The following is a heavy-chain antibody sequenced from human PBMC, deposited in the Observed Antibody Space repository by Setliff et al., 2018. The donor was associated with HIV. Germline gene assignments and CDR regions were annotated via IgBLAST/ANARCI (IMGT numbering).Heavy chain of an antibody. CDR1: GYTFTGYY. CDR2: INPNSGDT. D-gene: IGHD3-9*01. J-gene: IGHJ6*03. V-gene: IGHV1-2*02. CDR3: ARDLQPILRYSDWLPMDV. Sequence: GASVKVSCKASGYTFTGYYMHWVRQAPGQGLEWMGWINPNSGDTNYAQKFQGRVTVTRDPSISTAYMELSRLKSDDTAVYYCARDLQPILRYSDWLPMDVWGRGTAVTVSS.